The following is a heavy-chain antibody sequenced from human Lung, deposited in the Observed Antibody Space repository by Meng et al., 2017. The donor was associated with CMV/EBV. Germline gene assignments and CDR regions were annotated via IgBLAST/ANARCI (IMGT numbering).Heavy chain of an antibody. Sequence: SETLSLTCTVSGGSISSSSYYWGWIRQPPGKGLEWIGNIYSSGTTYYNPSFKSRVTISVDTSKNQISPRLTSVTAADTAVYYCSRLWGSSRSPLSDYWGQGTLVTVSS. V-gene: IGHV4-39*01. CDR1: GGSISSSSYY. J-gene: IGHJ4*02. CDR3: SRLWGSSRSPLSDY. D-gene: IGHD6-13*01. CDR2: IYSSGTT.